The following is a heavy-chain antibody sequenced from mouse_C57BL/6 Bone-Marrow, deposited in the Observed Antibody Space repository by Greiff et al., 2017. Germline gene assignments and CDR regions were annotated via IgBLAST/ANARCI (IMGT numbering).Heavy chain of an antibody. J-gene: IGHJ4*01. D-gene: IGHD2-5*01. CDR3: ARHSNQGAMDY. CDR2: LNPGSGGT. CDR1: GYAFTNYL. Sequence: VQLQQSGAELVRPGTSVKVSCKASGYAFTNYLIEWVKQRPGQGLEWIGVLNPGSGGTNYHAQFKGKATLTAAKSSSTAYMQLHSLASEDSAVYFWARHSNQGAMDYWGQGTSVTVSS. V-gene: IGHV1-54*01.